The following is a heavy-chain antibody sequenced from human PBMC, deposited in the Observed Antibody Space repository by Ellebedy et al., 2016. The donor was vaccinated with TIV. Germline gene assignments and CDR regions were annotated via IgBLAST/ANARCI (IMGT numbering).Heavy chain of an antibody. CDR1: GFSFSRYA. J-gene: IGHJ3*02. V-gene: IGHV3-23*01. CDR3: AKDDFWSGYYSI. CDR2: ISHTGSRT. Sequence: GESLKISCAASGFSFSRYAMSWVRQAPGKGLEWVSTISHTGSRTYYADSVKGRFTISRDNSKNTLYLQMNSLRAEDTAVYYCAKDDFWSGYYSIWGQGTMVTVSS. D-gene: IGHD3-3*01.